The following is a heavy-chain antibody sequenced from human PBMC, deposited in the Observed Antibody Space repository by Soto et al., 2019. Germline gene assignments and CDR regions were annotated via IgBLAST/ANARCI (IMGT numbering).Heavy chain of an antibody. D-gene: IGHD3-22*01. CDR1: GYTFTSYD. Sequence: QVQLVQSGAEVKKPGASVKVSCKASGYTFTSYDISWVRQATGQGLEWMGWMNPNSGNTGYAQKFQGRVTMTRNTSISTAYMELSSLRSEDTAVYYCARGNYDSSGYYYDYGMDVWGQGTTVTVSS. J-gene: IGHJ6*02. V-gene: IGHV1-8*01. CDR2: MNPNSGNT. CDR3: ARGNYDSSGYYYDYGMDV.